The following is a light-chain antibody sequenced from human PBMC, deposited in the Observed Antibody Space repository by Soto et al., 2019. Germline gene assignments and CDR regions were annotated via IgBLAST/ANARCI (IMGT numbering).Light chain of an antibody. J-gene: IGLJ3*02. Sequence: QSVLTHPPSASGSPGQSVTISCTGTSSDVGGYNYVSWYQQHPGKAPKLIIYEVTKRPSGVPDRFSGSKSGNTASLTVSGLLAEDEANYYCSSHAGINNVVFGGGTQLTVL. V-gene: IGLV2-8*01. CDR3: SSHAGINNVV. CDR2: EVT. CDR1: SSDVGGYNY.